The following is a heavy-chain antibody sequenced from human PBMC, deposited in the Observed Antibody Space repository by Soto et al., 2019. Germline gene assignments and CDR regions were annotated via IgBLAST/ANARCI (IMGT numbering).Heavy chain of an antibody. D-gene: IGHD3-10*01. Sequence: GGSLRLSCAASGFTFSSYGMHWVRQAPDKGLEWVAVISYDGSNKYYADSVKGRFTISRDNSKNTLYLQMNSLRAEDTAVYYCAKDMVGNYYYYYMDVWGKGTTVTVSS. CDR3: AKDMVGNYYYYYMDV. V-gene: IGHV3-30*18. CDR1: GFTFSSYG. J-gene: IGHJ6*03. CDR2: ISYDGSNK.